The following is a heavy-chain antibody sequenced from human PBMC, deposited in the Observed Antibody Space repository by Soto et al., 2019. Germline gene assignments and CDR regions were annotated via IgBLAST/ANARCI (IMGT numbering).Heavy chain of an antibody. Sequence: EVHLVESGGHLVQPGGSLRVSCAASGVSFSSRWMSWVRQAPGKGLEWVASIQEDESVKHYADSVRGRFSISRDNALNSLHLQMDCLRVEDTAVYYCASLLGGVTKYDNWGQGTLVTVAS. CDR2: IQEDESVK. J-gene: IGHJ4*02. V-gene: IGHV3-7*01. CDR3: ASLLGGVTKYDN. CDR1: GVSFSSRW. D-gene: IGHD3-10*01.